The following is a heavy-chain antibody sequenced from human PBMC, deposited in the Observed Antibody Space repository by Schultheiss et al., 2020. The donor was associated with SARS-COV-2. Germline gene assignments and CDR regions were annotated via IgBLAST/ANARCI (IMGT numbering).Heavy chain of an antibody. CDR2: IYSGGST. CDR1: GFTFDDYA. CDR3: AKDRGSSGTADYFQH. V-gene: IGHV3-53*01. Sequence: GGSLRLSCAASGFTFDDYAMHWVRQAPGKGLEWVSVIYSGGSTYYADSVKGRFTISRDNSKNTLYLQMNSLRAEDTAVYYCAKDRGSSGTADYFQHWGQGTLVTVSS. D-gene: IGHD6-19*01. J-gene: IGHJ1*01.